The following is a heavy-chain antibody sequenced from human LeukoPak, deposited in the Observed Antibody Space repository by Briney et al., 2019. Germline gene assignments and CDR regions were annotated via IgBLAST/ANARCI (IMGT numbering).Heavy chain of an antibody. CDR2: VSGSGGRT. V-gene: IGHV3-23*01. CDR1: GFAFSAYA. Sequence: LSGGSLRLSCVASGFAFSAYALSWVRHTPGKGLEWVSTVSGSGGRTFYADSVKVRFTISRDNSKKTVSLQMNSLRVDDTAVDYCAKGGAAMTDAPHGDVVTTTLDGFDIWGQGSMVTVSS. J-gene: IGHJ3*02. CDR3: AKGGAAMTDAPHGDVVTTTLDGFDI. D-gene: IGHD2-21*02.